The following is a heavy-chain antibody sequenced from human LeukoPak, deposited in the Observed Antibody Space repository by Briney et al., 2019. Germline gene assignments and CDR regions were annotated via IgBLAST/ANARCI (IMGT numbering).Heavy chain of an antibody. D-gene: IGHD6-13*01. J-gene: IGHJ1*01. CDR3: ARALAAAGMEYFQH. CDR1: GYTFTSYF. Sequence: ASVKVSCKAFGYTFTSYFLHWVRQAPGQGLEWMGWINPNSGGTNHAQKFQGRVTMTRDTSISTAYMELSRLRSDDTAVYYCARALAAAGMEYFQHWGQGTLVTVSS. CDR2: INPNSGGT. V-gene: IGHV1-2*02.